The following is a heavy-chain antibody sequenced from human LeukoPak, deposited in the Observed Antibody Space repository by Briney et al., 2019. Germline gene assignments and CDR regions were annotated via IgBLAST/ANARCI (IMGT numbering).Heavy chain of an antibody. D-gene: IGHD3-22*01. CDR2: ISYDGSNK. CDR1: GFTFSSYG. CDR3: AKLGYDSSGSDY. V-gene: IGHV3-30*18. J-gene: IGHJ4*02. Sequence: GGSLRLSCAASGFTFSSYGMHWVRQAPGKGLEWVAVISYDGSNKYYADSVKGRFTISRDNSKNTLYLQMNSLRAEDTAVYYCAKLGYDSSGSDYWGQGTLVTVSS.